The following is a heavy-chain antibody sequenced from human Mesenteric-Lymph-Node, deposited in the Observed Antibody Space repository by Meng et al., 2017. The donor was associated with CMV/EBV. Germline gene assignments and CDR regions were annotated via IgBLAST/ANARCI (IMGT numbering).Heavy chain of an antibody. V-gene: IGHV3-7*01. J-gene: IGHJ4*02. Sequence: GESLKISCAASGFTFSSYWMSWVRQAPGKGLEWVANIKQDGSEKYYVDSVKGRFTISRDNAKNSLYLQMDSLRAEDTAVYFCARGASNAFDYWGQGTLVTVSS. CDR1: GFTFSSYW. CDR3: ARGASNAFDY. CDR2: IKQDGSEK.